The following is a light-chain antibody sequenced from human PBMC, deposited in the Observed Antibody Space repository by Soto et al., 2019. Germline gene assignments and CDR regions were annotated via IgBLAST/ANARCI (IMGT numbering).Light chain of an antibody. CDR2: DAS. V-gene: IGKV3-11*01. CDR1: QSVSSY. J-gene: IGKJ4*01. CDR3: QQRSNWPPVT. Sequence: EIVLPQSPATLSLSPGERATLSCRASQSVSSYLAWYQQKPGQAPRLLIYDASNRATGIPARFSGSGSGTDLTLTISSLEPEDFAVYYCQQRSNWPPVTVGGGTKVDIK.